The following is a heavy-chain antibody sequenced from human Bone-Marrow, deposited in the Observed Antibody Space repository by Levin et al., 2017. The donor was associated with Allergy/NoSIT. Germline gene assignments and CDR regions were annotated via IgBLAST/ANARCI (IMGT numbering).Heavy chain of an antibody. D-gene: IGHD6-6*01. CDR3: ARDPPSSSLDFDS. CDR1: GFTFSFFN. Sequence: GGSLRLSCAGSGFTFSFFNIHWVRQAPGKGLEWVTAVSHDGSQEYYADSVKGRFVISRDNSKNILYLQINSLRAEDTAVYYCARDPPSSSLDFDSWGQGTLVTVSS. J-gene: IGHJ4*02. V-gene: IGHV3-30*09. CDR2: VSHDGSQE.